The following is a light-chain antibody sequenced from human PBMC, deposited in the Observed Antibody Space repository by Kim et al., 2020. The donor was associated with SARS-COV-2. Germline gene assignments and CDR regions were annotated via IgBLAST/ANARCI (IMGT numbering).Light chain of an antibody. Sequence: LSPGERATLSCRASQSVSSSYLAWYQQKPGQAPRLLIYGASSRATGIPDRFSGSGSGTDFTLTITRLEPEDFAVYYCQQYSSSPATFGQGTKVDIK. V-gene: IGKV3-20*01. CDR1: QSVSSSY. J-gene: IGKJ1*01. CDR2: GAS. CDR3: QQYSSSPAT.